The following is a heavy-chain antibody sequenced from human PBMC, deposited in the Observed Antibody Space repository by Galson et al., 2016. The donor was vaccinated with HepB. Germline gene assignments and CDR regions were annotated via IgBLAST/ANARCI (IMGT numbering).Heavy chain of an antibody. V-gene: IGHV2-5*02. Sequence: PALVKPTQTLTLTCTFSGFSLSSIGVGVGWLRQPPGKALEWLAVIYWDDDKRYSPSLKSRLTITKDTSKNQVVLTMTNMDPVDTATYYCAQRTAVAGFNYWGQGTLV. CDR1: GFSLSSIGVG. J-gene: IGHJ4*02. D-gene: IGHD6-19*01. CDR3: AQRTAVAGFNY. CDR2: IYWDDDK.